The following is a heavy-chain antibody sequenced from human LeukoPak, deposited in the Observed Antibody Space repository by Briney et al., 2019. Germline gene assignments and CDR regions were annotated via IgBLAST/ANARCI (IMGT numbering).Heavy chain of an antibody. J-gene: IGHJ2*01. Sequence: SETLSLTCTVSGDSISNYNWSWIRQPPGKGLEWIGYVYYSGSTNYNPSLKSRVTISVDTSKNQFSLKLTSLTAADTAVYYCARKTVTSWCFDLWGRDALVTVSS. CDR2: VYYSGST. CDR1: GDSISNYN. V-gene: IGHV4-59*08. CDR3: ARKTVTSWCFDL. D-gene: IGHD4-17*01.